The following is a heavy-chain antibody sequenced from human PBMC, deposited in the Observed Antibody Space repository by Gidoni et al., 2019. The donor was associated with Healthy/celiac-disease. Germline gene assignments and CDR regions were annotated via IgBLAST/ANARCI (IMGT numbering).Heavy chain of an antibody. CDR3: ARGGPVVVPAAYHFDY. V-gene: IGHV3-48*02. CDR2: IGSSSRTI. Sequence: EVQLVESGGGLVQPEGSLRLSCAASGFTCSTYSMSWVRQAPGQGLGWVSSIGSSSRTIYYADSVKGRFTISRDHAKNSLSLQMHSLRDEDTAVYFCARGGPVVVPAAYHFDYWGQGTLVTVSS. CDR1: GFTCSTYS. J-gene: IGHJ4*02. D-gene: IGHD2-2*01.